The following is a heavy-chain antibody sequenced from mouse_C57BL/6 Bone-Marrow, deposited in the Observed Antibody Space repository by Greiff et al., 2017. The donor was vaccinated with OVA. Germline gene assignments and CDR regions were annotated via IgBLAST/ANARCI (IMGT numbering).Heavy chain of an antibody. Sequence: VQLQQPGAELVKPGASVKLSCKASGYTFTSYWMQWVKQRPGQGLEWIGEIDPSDSYTNYNQKFKGKATLTVDTSSSTAYMQLSSLTSEDSAVYDCARGAYYDYGGFAYWGQGTLVTVSA. D-gene: IGHD2-4*01. CDR3: ARGAYYDYGGFAY. CDR2: IDPSDSYT. CDR1: GYTFTSYW. J-gene: IGHJ3*01. V-gene: IGHV1-50*01.